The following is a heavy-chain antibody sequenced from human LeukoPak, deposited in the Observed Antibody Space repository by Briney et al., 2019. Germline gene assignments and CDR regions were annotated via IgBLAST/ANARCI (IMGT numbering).Heavy chain of an antibody. V-gene: IGHV1-18*04. CDR1: GYTFTSFG. CDR3: ARVVRAGLDY. Sequence: ASVKVSCKASGYTFTSFGISWVRQAPGQGLEWMGWINAGNGNTKYSQKFQGRVTITRDTSASTAYMELSSLRSEDTAVYYCARVVRAGLDYWGQGTLITVSS. J-gene: IGHJ4*02. CDR2: INAGNGNT.